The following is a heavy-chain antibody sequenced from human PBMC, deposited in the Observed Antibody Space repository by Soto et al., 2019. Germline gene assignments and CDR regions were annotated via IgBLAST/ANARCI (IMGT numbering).Heavy chain of an antibody. CDR3: ARDFGYEDAFDI. Sequence: SLRLSCAASGFTFSSYGMHWVRQAPGKGLEWVAVIWYDGSNKYYADSVKGRFTISRDNSKNTLYLQMNSLRAEDTAVYYCARDFGYEDAFDIWGQGTMVTVSS. V-gene: IGHV3-33*01. D-gene: IGHD5-12*01. CDR2: IWYDGSNK. J-gene: IGHJ3*02. CDR1: GFTFSSYG.